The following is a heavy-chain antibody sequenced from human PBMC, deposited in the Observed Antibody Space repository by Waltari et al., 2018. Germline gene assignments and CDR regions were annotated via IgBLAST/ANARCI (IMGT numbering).Heavy chain of an antibody. D-gene: IGHD3-22*01. CDR2: IIPIFGTA. J-gene: IGHJ6*03. Sequence: QVQLVQSGAEVKKPGSSVKVSCKASGGTFSSYAISWVRQAPGQGLEWMGGIIPIFGTANYAQKFQGRVTITADESTSTAYMELSSLRSEDTAVYYCARDRRGYYYDSSGRLGYYYYMDVWGKGTTVTVSS. CDR1: GGTFSSYA. CDR3: ARDRRGYYYDSSGRLGYYYYMDV. V-gene: IGHV1-69*12.